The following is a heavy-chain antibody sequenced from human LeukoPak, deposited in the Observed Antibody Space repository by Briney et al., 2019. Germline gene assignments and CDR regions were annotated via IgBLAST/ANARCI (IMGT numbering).Heavy chain of an antibody. D-gene: IGHD2-15*01. CDR3: YRHYCDDTIDY. CDR2: LYYGGRT. J-gene: IGHJ4*02. CDR1: GGTISSTTYY. V-gene: IGHV4-39*01. Sequence: SETLSLTCTVSGGTISSTTYYWGWIRPPPGKGLEWIGSLYYGGRTYYSPSLKSRVTISVDTSTNQFCLQLSSVTAPDTAIYYHYRHYCDDTIDYWGQGPLVTVSA.